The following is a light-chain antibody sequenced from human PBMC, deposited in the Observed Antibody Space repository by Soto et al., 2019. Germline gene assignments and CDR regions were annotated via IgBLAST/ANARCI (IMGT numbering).Light chain of an antibody. CDR2: EGS. CDR3: CSYAGSLWV. J-gene: IGLJ3*02. CDR1: SSDVGSYNL. V-gene: IGLV2-23*01. Sequence: QSVLTQPASVSGSPGQSITISCTGTSSDVGSYNLVSWYQQHPGKAPKLMIYEGSKRPSGVSNRFSGSKSGNTASLTISGLHAEDEADYYCCSYAGSLWVFGGGTKLTVL.